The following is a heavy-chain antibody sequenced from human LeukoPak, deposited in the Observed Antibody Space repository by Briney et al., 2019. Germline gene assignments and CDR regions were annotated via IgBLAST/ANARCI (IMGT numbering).Heavy chain of an antibody. V-gene: IGHV3-7*01. CDR3: ARRITIFGNDWFDP. J-gene: IGHJ5*02. CDR2: IKQDGSEK. CDR1: GFTFSSYW. D-gene: IGHD3-3*01. Sequence: PGGSLRLSCAASGFTFSSYWMSWVRQAPGKGLEWVANIKQDGSEKYYVDSVKGRFTISRDNAKNSLYLQMNSLRAEGTAVYYCARRITIFGNDWFDPWGQGTLVTVSS.